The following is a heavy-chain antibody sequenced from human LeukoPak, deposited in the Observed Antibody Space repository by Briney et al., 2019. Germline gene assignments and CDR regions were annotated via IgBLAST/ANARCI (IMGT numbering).Heavy chain of an antibody. J-gene: IGHJ4*02. CDR2: ISYDGSDK. CDR1: GFTFSSYS. Sequence: GGSLRLSCAASGFTFSSYSMNWVRQAPGKGLEWVAVISYDGSDKYYADSVKGRFTISRDNSKNTLYLQMNSLRPEDTAVYYCARDWGRRYSSGWYGDFDYWGQGTLVTVSS. CDR3: ARDWGRRYSSGWYGDFDY. D-gene: IGHD6-19*01. V-gene: IGHV3-30*03.